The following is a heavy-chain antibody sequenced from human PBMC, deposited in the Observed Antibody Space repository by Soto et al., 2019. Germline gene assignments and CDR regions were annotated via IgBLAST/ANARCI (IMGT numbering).Heavy chain of an antibody. CDR1: GFTFSSYS. J-gene: IGHJ4*02. CDR3: ARDGYNRGFDY. D-gene: IGHD5-12*01. CDR2: ISSSSSYI. V-gene: IGHV3-21*01. Sequence: EVQLVESGGGLVKPGGTMRLSCAASGFTFSSYSRNWVRQAQGKGLEWVSSISSSSSYIYYADSVKGRFTISRDNAKNSLYLQMNSLRAEDTAVYYCARDGYNRGFDYWGQGTLVTVSS.